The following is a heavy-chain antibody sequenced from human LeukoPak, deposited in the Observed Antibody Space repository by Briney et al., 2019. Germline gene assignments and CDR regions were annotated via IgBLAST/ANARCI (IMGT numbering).Heavy chain of an antibody. CDR3: ARGRSSSSWSDY. CDR2: IHSDGSGT. Sequence: PGGSLRLSCAASGFIFSSYWMHWVRQAPGKELVWVSRIHSDGSGTTYADSVKGRFTISRDNAKNTLYLQMTGLRDEDAAVYYCARGRSSSSWSDYWGQGTLVTVSS. J-gene: IGHJ4*02. V-gene: IGHV3-74*01. D-gene: IGHD6-13*01. CDR1: GFIFSSYW.